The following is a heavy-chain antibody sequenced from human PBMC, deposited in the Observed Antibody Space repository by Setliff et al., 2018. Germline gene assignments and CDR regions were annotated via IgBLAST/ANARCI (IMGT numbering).Heavy chain of an antibody. J-gene: IGHJ6*03. CDR2: FWANGNNK. CDR1: GFTFSYYG. Sequence: LRLSCAASGFTFSYYGIHWVRQAPGKGLEWVAVFWANGNNKYYADSVKGRFTISRDEAKNSLYLQMNSLSADDTAVYYCAKTAHCYESSGFYYDPYFYYMDVWGKGTTVPVSS. CDR3: AKTAHCYESSGFYYDPYFYYMDV. V-gene: IGHV3-33*03. D-gene: IGHD3-22*01.